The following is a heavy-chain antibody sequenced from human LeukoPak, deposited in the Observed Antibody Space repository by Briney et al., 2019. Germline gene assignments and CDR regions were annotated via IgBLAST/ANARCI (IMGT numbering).Heavy chain of an antibody. J-gene: IGHJ4*02. V-gene: IGHV4-4*02. CDR1: GGSISSDNW. D-gene: IGHD3-22*01. CDR2: IYQSGSP. CDR3: ASRRYYDSTGYWDY. Sequence: SETLSLTCAVSGGSISSDNWWSWVRQPPGKGLEWIGEIYQSGSPNYNPSLMSRVTISVDESKNQFSLKLSSVTAADTAMYYCASRRYYDSTGYWDYWGQGTLVTVSS.